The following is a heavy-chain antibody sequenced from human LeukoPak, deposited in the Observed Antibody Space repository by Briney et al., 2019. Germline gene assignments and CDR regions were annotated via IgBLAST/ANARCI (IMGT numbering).Heavy chain of an antibody. V-gene: IGHV3-66*01. CDR2: IYSGGST. CDR1: GFTVSSNY. D-gene: IGHD6-19*01. Sequence: PGGSLRLSCAASGFTVSSNYMSWVRQAPGKGLEWVSVIYSGGSTYYADSVKGRFTISRDNSKNTLYLQVNSLRAEDTAVYYCARERSGWYWAFDIWGQGTMVTVSS. J-gene: IGHJ3*02. CDR3: ARERSGWYWAFDI.